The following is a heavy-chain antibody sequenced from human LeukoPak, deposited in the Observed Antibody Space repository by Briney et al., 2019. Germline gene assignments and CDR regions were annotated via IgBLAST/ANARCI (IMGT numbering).Heavy chain of an antibody. CDR3: ARISGSYYCFDY. V-gene: IGHV3-33*01. Sequence: GGSLRLSCAASGFTFSSYGMHWARQAPGKGLEWVAVIWYDGSNKYYADSVKGRFTISRDNSKNTLYLQMNSLRAENTAVYYCARISGSYYCFDYWGQGTLVTVSS. CDR1: GFTFSSYG. J-gene: IGHJ4*02. D-gene: IGHD1-26*01. CDR2: IWYDGSNK.